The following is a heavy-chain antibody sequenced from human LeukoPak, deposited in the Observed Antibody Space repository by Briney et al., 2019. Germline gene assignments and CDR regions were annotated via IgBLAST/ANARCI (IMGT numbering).Heavy chain of an antibody. V-gene: IGHV4-59*01. Sequence: WETVSLTRTVSGGSISSYYWSCIRQPPGKGLEWIGYIYYSGSTNYNPSLKSRVTISVDTSKNQFSLKLSSVTAADTAVYYCARDNDYGDWKAFDIWGQGTIVTVSS. D-gene: IGHD4-17*01. J-gene: IGHJ3*02. CDR2: IYYSGST. CDR1: GGSISSYY. CDR3: ARDNDYGDWKAFDI.